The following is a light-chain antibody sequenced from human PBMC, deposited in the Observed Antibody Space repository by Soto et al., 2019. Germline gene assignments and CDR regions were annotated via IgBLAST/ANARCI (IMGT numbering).Light chain of an antibody. Sequence: EIVLTQSPATLSLSPGERATLSCRASQSVSSYLAWSQQKPGQAPRLLLYEASNRATGIPARFSGGGSGTAFTLTISSLEPEDFAVYYCQQRSDWPWTFGQGTKVEIK. J-gene: IGKJ1*01. CDR2: EAS. CDR3: QQRSDWPWT. CDR1: QSVSSY. V-gene: IGKV3-11*01.